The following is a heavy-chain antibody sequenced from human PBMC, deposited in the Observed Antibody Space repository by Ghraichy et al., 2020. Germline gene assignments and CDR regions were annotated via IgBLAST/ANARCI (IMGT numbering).Heavy chain of an antibody. CDR3: TRGVFSYGHNDY. J-gene: IGHJ4*02. CDR1: GFTLSSYW. Sequence: GESLNISCAASGFTLSSYWMHWVRQAPGKGLVWVSRSNSDGSGITYADSVKCRFTISRDNAKNTVYLQMNSLRVEDTAVYYCTRGVFSYGHNDYWGQGTLVTVSS. CDR2: SNSDGSGI. D-gene: IGHD3-10*01. V-gene: IGHV3-74*01.